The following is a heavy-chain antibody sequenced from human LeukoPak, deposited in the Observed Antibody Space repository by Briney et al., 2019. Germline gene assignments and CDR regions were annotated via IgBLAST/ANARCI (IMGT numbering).Heavy chain of an antibody. D-gene: IGHD1-14*01. CDR3: AKYLTAKGPPYALEV. J-gene: IGHJ6*02. CDR2: ISDSGDRT. V-gene: IGHV3-23*01. Sequence: PGGSLRLSCAASGFSFRTYAMQWVRQAPGKGLEWVSGISDSGDRTFYAHSVRGQFTISRDNSKNTLYLQMNSLRAEDTAMYFCAKYLTAKGPPYALEVWGQGTTVTVSS. CDR1: GFSFRTYA.